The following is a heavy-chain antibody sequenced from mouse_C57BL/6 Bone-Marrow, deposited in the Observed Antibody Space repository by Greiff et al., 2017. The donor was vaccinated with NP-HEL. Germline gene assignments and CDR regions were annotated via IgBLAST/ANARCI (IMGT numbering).Heavy chain of an antibody. V-gene: IGHV14-4*01. CDR3: TRGPHYHGSSYGWFAY. J-gene: IGHJ3*01. CDR2: IDPENGDT. CDR1: GFNIKDDY. D-gene: IGHD1-1*01. Sequence: VQLQQSGAELVRPGASVKLSCTASGFNIKDDYMHWVKQRPEQGLEWIGWIDPENGDTEYASKFQGKATITADTSSNTAYLQLSSLTSEDTAVYYCTRGPHYHGSSYGWFAYWGQGTLVTVSA.